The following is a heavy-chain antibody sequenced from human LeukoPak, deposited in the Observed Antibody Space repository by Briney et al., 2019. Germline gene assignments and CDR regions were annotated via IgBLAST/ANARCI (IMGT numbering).Heavy chain of an antibody. D-gene: IGHD3-22*01. CDR1: GFTFSNAW. CDR3: ARGNYDSSGFYYFDY. CDR2: IYYSGST. V-gene: IGHV4-59*01. Sequence: GSLRLSCAASGFTFSNAWMNWVRQAPGKGLEWIGYIYYSGSTNYNPSLKSRVTISVDTSKNQFSLKLSSVTAADTAVYYCARGNYDSSGFYYFDYWGQGTLVTVSS. J-gene: IGHJ4*02.